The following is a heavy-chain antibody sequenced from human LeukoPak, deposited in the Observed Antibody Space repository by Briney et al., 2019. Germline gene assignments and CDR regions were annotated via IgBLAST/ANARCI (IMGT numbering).Heavy chain of an antibody. CDR3: ARDPYYYDSSGYYYVQFDY. CDR2: ISSSSSYI. CDR1: GFTFSSYS. J-gene: IGHJ4*02. D-gene: IGHD3-22*01. V-gene: IGHV3-21*01. Sequence: PGGSLRLSCAASGFTFSSYSMNWVRQAPGKGLEWVSSISSSSSYIYYADSVKGRFTISRDNAKNSLYLQMNSLRAEDTAVYCCARDPYYYDSSGYYYVQFDYWGQGTLVTVSS.